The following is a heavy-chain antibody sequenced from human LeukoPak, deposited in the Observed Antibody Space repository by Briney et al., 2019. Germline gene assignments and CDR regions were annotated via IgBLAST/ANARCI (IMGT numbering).Heavy chain of an antibody. CDR3: VREGPRGNGAFDV. CDR2: INKDGSET. J-gene: IGHJ3*01. CDR1: GFTFTSHW. D-gene: IGHD3-10*01. Sequence: GGSLRLSCAASGFTFTSHWMHWVRQVPGMGLVWVSRINKDGSETTYADSVKGRFSISRDNAKNTLYLQMDSLRVDDTAVYYCVREGPRGNGAFDVWGQGTIVTVSS. V-gene: IGHV3-74*03.